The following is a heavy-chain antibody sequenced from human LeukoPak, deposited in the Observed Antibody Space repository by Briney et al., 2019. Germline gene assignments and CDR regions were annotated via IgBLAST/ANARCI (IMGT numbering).Heavy chain of an antibody. CDR3: AKRVVVTATRHSDF. J-gene: IGHJ2*01. CDR1: GFTFSSSA. Sequence: PGGSLRLSCAASGFTFSSSAMSWVRQAPGKGLEWVSSTSGTTGNTYYADSVKGRFTVSRDNSKNTLYLQMNSLRAEDTAVYYCAKRVVVTATRHSDFWGRGTLVTVSS. V-gene: IGHV3-23*01. D-gene: IGHD2-21*02. CDR2: TSGTTGNT.